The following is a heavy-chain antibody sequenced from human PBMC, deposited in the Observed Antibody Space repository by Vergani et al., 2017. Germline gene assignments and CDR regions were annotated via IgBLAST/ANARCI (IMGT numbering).Heavy chain of an antibody. CDR3: ARVMTYYYDSSGYYFDY. CDR2: INHSGGA. D-gene: IGHD3-22*01. Sequence: QVQLQQWGAGLLKPSETLSLTCAVYGGSFSGYYWSWIRQPPGKGLEWIGEINHSGGANYNPSLKSRVTISVDTSKNQCSLKLSSVTAADTAVYYCARVMTYYYDSSGYYFDYWGQGTLVTVSS. J-gene: IGHJ4*02. V-gene: IGHV4-34*01. CDR1: GGSFSGYY.